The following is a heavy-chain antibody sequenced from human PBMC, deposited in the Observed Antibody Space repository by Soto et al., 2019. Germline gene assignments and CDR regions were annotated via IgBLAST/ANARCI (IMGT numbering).Heavy chain of an antibody. Sequence: QVQLVQSGGEVKKPGASVTVSCKASGYTFINYHITWVRQAPGQGLEWMAWINTYNGMTDYAQRFQGRVTMTRDTSTSTAYMELRNLASDDTAASFCAKSPRGEMATDWGQGTLVTISS. D-gene: IGHD5-12*01. CDR2: INTYNGMT. J-gene: IGHJ4*02. CDR1: GYTFINYH. CDR3: AKSPRGEMATD. V-gene: IGHV1-18*01.